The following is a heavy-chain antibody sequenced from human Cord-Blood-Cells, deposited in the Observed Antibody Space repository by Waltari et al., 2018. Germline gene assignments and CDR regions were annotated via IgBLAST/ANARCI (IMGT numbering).Heavy chain of an antibody. D-gene: IGHD3-9*01. Sequence: QVQLVQSGAAVTTPGASVTVSCKAYRYPFTSYDINWVRPAPGQGLEWMGWMNPNSGNTGYAQKFQGRVTITRNTSISTAYMELSSLRSEDTAVYYCARSPYDILTGYYRFFDYWGQGTLVTVSS. J-gene: IGHJ4*02. CDR3: ARSPYDILTGYYRFFDY. CDR2: MNPNSGNT. CDR1: RYPFTSYD. V-gene: IGHV1-8*03.